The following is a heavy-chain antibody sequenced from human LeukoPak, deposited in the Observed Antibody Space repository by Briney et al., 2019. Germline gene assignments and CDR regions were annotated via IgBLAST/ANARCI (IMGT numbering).Heavy chain of an antibody. CDR1: GYTFTGYY. Sequence: GASVKVSCKASGYTFTGYYMHWVRQAPGQGLEWMGWINPNSGGTNYAQKFQGGVTMTRDTSISTAYMELSRLRSDDTAVYYCASNSFYGSGSYYVFDYWGQGTLVTVSS. J-gene: IGHJ4*02. CDR2: INPNSGGT. CDR3: ASNSFYGSGSYYVFDY. V-gene: IGHV1-2*02. D-gene: IGHD3-10*01.